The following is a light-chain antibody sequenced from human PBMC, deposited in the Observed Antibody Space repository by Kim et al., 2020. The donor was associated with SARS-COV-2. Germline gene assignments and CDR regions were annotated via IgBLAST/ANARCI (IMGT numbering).Light chain of an antibody. CDR2: QDS. Sequence: SYELTQPPSVSVSPGQTASITCSGDKLGDKYACWYQQKPGQSPVLVIYQDSKRPSGVPDRFSGSKSGTSASLAISGLQSDDEADYYCAAWDDSLNGWVFGGGTQLTVL. V-gene: IGLV3-1*01. CDR1: KLGDKY. CDR3: AAWDDSLNGWV. J-gene: IGLJ3*02.